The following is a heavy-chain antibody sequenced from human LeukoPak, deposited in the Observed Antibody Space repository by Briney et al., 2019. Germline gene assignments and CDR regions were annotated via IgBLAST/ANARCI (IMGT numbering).Heavy chain of an antibody. CDR1: GYXFTSYG. CDR2: ISAYNGNT. J-gene: IGHJ4*02. V-gene: IGHV1-18*01. CDR3: ARRPYGSGSYTFDY. D-gene: IGHD3-10*01. Sequence: ASVKVSCKASGYXFTSYGISWVRQAPGQGLEWMGWISAYNGNTNYAQKLQGRVTMTTDTSTSTAYMELRSLRSDDTAVYYCARRPYGSGSYTFDYWGQGTLVTVSS.